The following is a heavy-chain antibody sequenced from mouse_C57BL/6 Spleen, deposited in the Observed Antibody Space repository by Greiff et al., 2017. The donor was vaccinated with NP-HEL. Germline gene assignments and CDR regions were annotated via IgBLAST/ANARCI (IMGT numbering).Heavy chain of an antibody. CDR1: GYAFSSYW. V-gene: IGHV1-80*01. J-gene: IGHJ4*01. Sequence: VQLKESGAELVKPGASVKISCKASGYAFSSYWMNWMKQRPGKGLEWIGQIYPGDGDTNYNGKFKGKATLTADKSSSTAYMQLSSLTSEDSAVYFCARGNYGSSLYYAMDYWGQGTSVTVSS. CDR3: ARGNYGSSLYYAMDY. CDR2: IYPGDGDT. D-gene: IGHD1-1*01.